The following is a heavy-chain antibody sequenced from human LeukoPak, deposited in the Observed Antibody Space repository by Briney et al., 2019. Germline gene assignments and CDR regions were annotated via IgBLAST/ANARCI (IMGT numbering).Heavy chain of an antibody. D-gene: IGHD6-19*01. Sequence: GESLKISCKGSGYSFSSYWIVWVRQMPGKGLEWMGIIYPGDSDTRYSPSFQGQVTISADKSISTAYLQWSSLKASGTAMYYCARQWVVAGTFGYYMDVWGKGTTVTVSS. CDR3: ARQWVVAGTFGYYMDV. CDR1: GYSFSSYW. CDR2: IYPGDSDT. V-gene: IGHV5-51*01. J-gene: IGHJ6*03.